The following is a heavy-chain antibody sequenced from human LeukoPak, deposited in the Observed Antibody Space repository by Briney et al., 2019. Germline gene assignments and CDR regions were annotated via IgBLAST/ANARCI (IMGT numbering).Heavy chain of an antibody. CDR3: ARDNSGGYYDWFDP. CDR2: ISSRSSTI. CDR1: GFTFSSYS. Sequence: AGGSLRLSCAASGFTFSSYSMNWVRQAPGKGLEWVSYISSRSSTIYYADSVKGRFTISRDNAKNSLYLQMNSLRDEDTAVHYCARDNSGGYYDWFDPWGQGTLVTVSS. J-gene: IGHJ5*02. V-gene: IGHV3-48*02. D-gene: IGHD1-26*01.